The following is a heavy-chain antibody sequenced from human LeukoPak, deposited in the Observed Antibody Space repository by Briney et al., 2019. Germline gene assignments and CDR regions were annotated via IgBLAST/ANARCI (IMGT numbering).Heavy chain of an antibody. CDR3: ARVGSGRWLEFGY. CDR1: GFTFSNYE. CDR2: ISSSGSTI. Sequence: PGGSLRLSCTASGFTFSNYEMNWVRQAPGKGLEWVSYISSSGSTIYYADSVKGRFTISRDNAKDSLYLQMNSLRAEDTAVYYCARVGSGRWLEFGYWGQGTLVTVSS. J-gene: IGHJ4*02. V-gene: IGHV3-48*03. D-gene: IGHD5-24*01.